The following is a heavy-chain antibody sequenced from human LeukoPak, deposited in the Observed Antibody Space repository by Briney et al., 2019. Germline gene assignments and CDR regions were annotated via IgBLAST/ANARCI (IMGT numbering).Heavy chain of an antibody. CDR3: ARGRYGDPYWYFDL. Sequence: GGSLRLSCAASGFTVSSTYMTWVRQAQGKGLEWVSVIYSGGSTYYADSVKGRFTISRDNSKNTLYLQINILRAEDTAVYYCARGRYGDPYWYFDLWGRGTLVTVSS. V-gene: IGHV3-53*01. CDR1: GFTVSSTY. D-gene: IGHD4-17*01. J-gene: IGHJ2*01. CDR2: IYSGGST.